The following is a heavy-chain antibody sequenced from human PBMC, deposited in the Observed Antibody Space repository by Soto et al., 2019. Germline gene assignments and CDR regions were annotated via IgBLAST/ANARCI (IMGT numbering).Heavy chain of an antibody. CDR2: IYYSGST. D-gene: IGHD3-10*01. CDR3: ARQARVPPVAGAFDI. J-gene: IGHJ3*02. CDR1: GGSISSSSYY. Sequence: SETLSITCTVSGGSISSSSYYWGWIRQPPGKGLEWIGSIYYSGSTYYNPSLKSRVTISVDTSKNQFSLKLSSVTAADTAVYYCARQARVPPVAGAFDICVQGTMVTV. V-gene: IGHV4-39*01.